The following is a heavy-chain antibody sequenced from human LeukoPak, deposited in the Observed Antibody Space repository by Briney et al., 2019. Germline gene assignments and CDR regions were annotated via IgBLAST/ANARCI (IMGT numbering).Heavy chain of an antibody. CDR2: IDYSGST. CDR1: GGSISSGGYY. Sequence: SETLSLTGTVSGGSISSGGYYWSWIRQHPVKGLEWVGYIDYSGSTYYNPSLKSRLTISMDTSKNQFSLRLSSVTAADTAVYYCARDPGKDGYNYSFDYWGQGTLVTVSS. J-gene: IGHJ4*02. D-gene: IGHD5-24*01. CDR3: ARDPGKDGYNYSFDY. V-gene: IGHV4-31*03.